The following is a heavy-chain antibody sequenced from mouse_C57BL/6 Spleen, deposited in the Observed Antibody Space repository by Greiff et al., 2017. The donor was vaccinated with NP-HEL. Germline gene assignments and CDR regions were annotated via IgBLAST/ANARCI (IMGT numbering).Heavy chain of an antibody. Sequence: QVQLQQSGAELVMPGASVKLSCKASGYTFTSYWMHWVKQRPGQGLEWIGEIDPSDSYTNYNQKFKGKSTLTVDKSSSTAYMQLSSLTSEDSAVYYCARWVGGHFDYWGQGTTLTVSS. V-gene: IGHV1-69*01. D-gene: IGHD1-1*02. CDR2: IDPSDSYT. CDR1: GYTFTSYW. J-gene: IGHJ2*01. CDR3: ARWVGGHFDY.